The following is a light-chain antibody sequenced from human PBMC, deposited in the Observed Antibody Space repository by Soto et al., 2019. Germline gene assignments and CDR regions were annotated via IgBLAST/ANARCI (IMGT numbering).Light chain of an antibody. J-gene: IGKJ4*01. V-gene: IGKV2-28*01. CDR2: LGS. CDR3: MQPLHTPLT. Sequence: VMTQSPLSLPVTPGEPASISCRSSQSLLHSNGYNYLDWYLQKPGQPPQLLIYLGSNRASGVPDRFSGSGSGTVFTLKISRVEAEDVGVYYCMQPLHTPLTFGGGTRVEIK. CDR1: QSLLHSNGYNY.